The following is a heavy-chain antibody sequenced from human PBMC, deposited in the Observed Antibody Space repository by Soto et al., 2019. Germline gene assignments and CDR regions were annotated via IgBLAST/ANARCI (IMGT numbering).Heavy chain of an antibody. CDR1: GFSFRSSP. D-gene: IGHD3-16*01. Sequence: EVQLLESGGGLVQPGGSLRLSCAVSGFSFRSSPMSWVRRARGKGLEWVSGINGGDDSKHYAESVRGRFTITRDNSKNTLLLQMISLRVEDTAIYYCAKASHWGSISPTPDYWGQGTLVTVSS. V-gene: IGHV3-23*01. CDR2: INGGDDSK. J-gene: IGHJ4*02. CDR3: AKASHWGSISPTPDY.